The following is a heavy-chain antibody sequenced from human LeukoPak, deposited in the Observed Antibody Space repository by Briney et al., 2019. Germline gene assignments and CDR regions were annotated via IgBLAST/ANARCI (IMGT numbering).Heavy chain of an antibody. CDR3: ARGGLRLSGGGFDY. Sequence: GASVKVSCKASGYTFTGYYMHWVRQAPGQGLEWMGWINPNSGGTNYAQKFQGRVTMTRDTSISTAFMELSRLRSDDTAVYYCARGGLRLSGGGFDYWGQGTLVTVSS. J-gene: IGHJ4*02. CDR1: GYTFTGYY. V-gene: IGHV1-2*02. D-gene: IGHD2-15*01. CDR2: INPNSGGT.